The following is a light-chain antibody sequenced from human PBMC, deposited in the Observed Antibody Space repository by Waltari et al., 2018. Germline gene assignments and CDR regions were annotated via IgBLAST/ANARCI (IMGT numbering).Light chain of an antibody. V-gene: IGKV1-9*01. CDR3: QQFNSFLFT. CDR2: GTS. J-gene: IGKJ5*01. CDR1: QGTNNY. Sequence: DIQLTQCPSFLSASVGDRDTITCRASQGTNNYLAWYQQKPGKAPNLLIYGTSTWQSGVPSRFSGSQSGTEFTLTISSLQPEDFATYYCQQFNSFLFTFGQGTRLEIK.